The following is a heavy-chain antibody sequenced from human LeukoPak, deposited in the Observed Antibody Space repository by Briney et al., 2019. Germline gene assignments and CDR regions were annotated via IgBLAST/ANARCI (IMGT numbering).Heavy chain of an antibody. CDR1: GGSFSGYY. CDR2: INHSGST. V-gene: IGHV4-34*01. Sequence: SETLPLTCAVYGGSFSGYYWSWIRQPPGKGLEWIGEINHSGSTNYNPSLKSRVTISVDTSKNQFSLRLSSVTAADTAVYYCARVGLYCSSTSCYPTPYYMDVWGKGTTVTVSS. J-gene: IGHJ6*03. CDR3: ARVGLYCSSTSCYPTPYYMDV. D-gene: IGHD2-2*01.